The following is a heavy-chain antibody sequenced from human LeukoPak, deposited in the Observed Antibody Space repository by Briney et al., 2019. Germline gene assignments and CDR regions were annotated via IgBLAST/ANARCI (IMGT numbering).Heavy chain of an antibody. Sequence: GGSLRLSCAASGFTFSNYGMAWVRQAPGKGLEWVSGISDTGDSAYYADSVRGRFTISRDNAKNSLYLQMNSLRAEDTAVYYCAREDTYCSSTSCYSGLFDYWGQGTLVTVSS. J-gene: IGHJ4*02. CDR1: GFTFSNYG. CDR2: ISDTGDSA. D-gene: IGHD2-2*02. CDR3: AREDTYCSSTSCYSGLFDY. V-gene: IGHV3-23*01.